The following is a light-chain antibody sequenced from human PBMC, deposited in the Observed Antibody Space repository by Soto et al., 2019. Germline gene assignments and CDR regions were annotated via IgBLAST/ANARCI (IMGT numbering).Light chain of an antibody. CDR1: QSVSSNY. Sequence: EVVLTQSPGTLSLSPGERGTLSCRASQSVSSNYLAWYQQKPGQAPRLLIYRASSRATGIPDRFSGSGSGTDFTLTISRLDPEDFAVYYCQQYGNSPWTFGQGTKVDIK. CDR3: QQYGNSPWT. J-gene: IGKJ1*01. CDR2: RAS. V-gene: IGKV3-20*01.